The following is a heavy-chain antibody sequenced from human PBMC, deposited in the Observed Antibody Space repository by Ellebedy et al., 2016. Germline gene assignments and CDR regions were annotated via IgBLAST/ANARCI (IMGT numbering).Heavy chain of an antibody. CDR3: ARAKGFCSGSSCHDY. CDR2: ISAYNGNT. D-gene: IGHD2-15*01. CDR1: GYTFTSYG. J-gene: IGHJ4*02. V-gene: IGHV1-18*01. Sequence: ASVKVSXXASGYTFTSYGISWVRQAPGQGLEWMGWISAYNGNTDSAQRLQGRVTLTTDTSTSTAYMELRSLTSDDTAVYFCARAKGFCSGSSCHDYWGQGTLVTVPS.